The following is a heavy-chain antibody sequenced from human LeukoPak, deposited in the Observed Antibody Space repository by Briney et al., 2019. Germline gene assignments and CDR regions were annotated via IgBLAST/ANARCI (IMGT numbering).Heavy chain of an antibody. V-gene: IGHV4-59*01. J-gene: IGHJ6*02. CDR3: ARLIVGATTGSHYYYGMDV. CDR1: GGSISSYY. Sequence: SETLSLTCTVSGGSISSYYWSWIRQPPGRGLEWIGYIYYSGSTNYNPSLKSRVTISVDTSKNQFSLKLSSVTAADTAVYYCARLIVGATTGSHYYYGMDVWGQGTTVTVSS. D-gene: IGHD1-26*01. CDR2: IYYSGST.